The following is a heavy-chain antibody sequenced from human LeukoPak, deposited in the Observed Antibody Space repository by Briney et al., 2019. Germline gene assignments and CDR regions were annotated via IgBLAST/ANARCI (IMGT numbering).Heavy chain of an antibody. V-gene: IGHV4-4*09. CDR1: GGSISSYY. CDR3: ARSYYDILTGYYQSYYYYYMDV. CDR2: IYTSGST. J-gene: IGHJ6*03. Sequence: SETLSLTCTVSGGSISSYYWSWIRQPPGKGLEWIGYIYTSGSTNYNPSLKSRVTISVDTSKNQFSLKLSSVTAADTAVYYCARSYYDILTGYYQSYYYYYMDVWGKGTTDTVSS. D-gene: IGHD3-9*01.